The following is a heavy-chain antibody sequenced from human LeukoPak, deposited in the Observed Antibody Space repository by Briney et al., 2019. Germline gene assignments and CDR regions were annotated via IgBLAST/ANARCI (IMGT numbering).Heavy chain of an antibody. Sequence: SETLSLTCTVSGGSISSSSHYWAWIRQHPGKGLEWIGYIYYSGSTYYNPSLKSRVTISVDTSKNQFSLKLSSVTAADTAVYYCARDRAGRDGYNSVHFDYWGQGTLVTVSS. D-gene: IGHD5-24*01. J-gene: IGHJ4*02. CDR2: IYYSGST. CDR3: ARDRAGRDGYNSVHFDY. CDR1: GGSISSSSHY. V-gene: IGHV4-31*03.